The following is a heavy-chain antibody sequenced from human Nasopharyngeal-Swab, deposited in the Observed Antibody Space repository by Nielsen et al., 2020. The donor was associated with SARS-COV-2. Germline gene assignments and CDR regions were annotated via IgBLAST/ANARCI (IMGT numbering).Heavy chain of an antibody. CDR3: AKELDIVVVPDFDYGMDV. Sequence: SQTLSLTCAVYGGSFSGYYWSWIRQPPGKGLEWIGEINHSGGTNYNPSLKSRVTISVDTSKNQFSLKLSSVTAADTAVYYCAKELDIVVVPDFDYGMDVWGQGTTVTVSS. CDR2: INHSGGT. CDR1: GGSFSGYY. D-gene: IGHD2-2*03. J-gene: IGHJ6*02. V-gene: IGHV4-34*01.